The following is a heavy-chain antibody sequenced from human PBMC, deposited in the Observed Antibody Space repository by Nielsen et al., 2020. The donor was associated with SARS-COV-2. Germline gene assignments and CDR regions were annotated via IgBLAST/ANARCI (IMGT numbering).Heavy chain of an antibody. J-gene: IGHJ6*02. CDR3: KHYYERDV. CDR1: GFTFGDSI. CDR2: VRSKTNNYET. V-gene: IGHV3-73*01. Sequence: GESLKISCAASGFTFGDSIIHWVRQASGKGLEWVGRVRSKTNNYETAYAASVKGRFTISRDEPKNMAYLQMTSLKTEDTAVYYCKHYYERDVWGQGTTVTVSS.